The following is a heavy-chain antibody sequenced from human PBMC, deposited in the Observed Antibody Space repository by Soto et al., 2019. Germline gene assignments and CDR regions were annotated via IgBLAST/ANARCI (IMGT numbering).Heavy chain of an antibody. CDR1: GYTLTELS. CDR3: ASSQTPGYSSSWNRAFDY. D-gene: IGHD6-13*01. V-gene: IGHV1-24*01. J-gene: IGHJ4*02. CDR2: FDPEDGET. Sequence: ASVKVSCKVSGYTLTELSMHWVRQAPGKGLEWMGGFDPEDGETIYAQKFQGRVTMTEDTSTDTAYMELSSLRSEDTAVYYCASSQTPGYSSSWNRAFDYWGQGTLVTVSS.